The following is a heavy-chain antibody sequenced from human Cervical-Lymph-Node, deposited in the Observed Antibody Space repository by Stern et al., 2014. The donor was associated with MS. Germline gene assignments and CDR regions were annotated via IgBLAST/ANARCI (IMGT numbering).Heavy chain of an antibody. CDR1: GFTFSSYG. CDR3: AKSSSPSHYYYYGMDV. V-gene: IGHV3-30*18. D-gene: IGHD6-6*01. Sequence: QVQLVQSGGGVVQPGRSLRLSCAASGFTFSSYGMHGVRQAPGKGLEWVAVILYAGRNKYYEETAQGLFTISRDNSKNTLYLQMNSLRAEDTSVYYCAKSSSPSHYYYYGMDVWGQGTTVTVSS. CDR2: ILYAGRNK. J-gene: IGHJ6*02.